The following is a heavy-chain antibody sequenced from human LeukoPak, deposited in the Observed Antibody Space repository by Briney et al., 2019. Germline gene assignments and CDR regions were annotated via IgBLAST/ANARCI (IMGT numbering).Heavy chain of an antibody. D-gene: IGHD1-26*01. V-gene: IGHV3-30*04. Sequence: GGSLRLSCEGSGFMLSRYILHGVGQAPGKGRDGVAVILNDGSHKYDADSVRGRFNVSRDNSKNTLYLQVSSLRPEDTAVYYCARGLVGISGAFDIWGQGTMVTVSS. J-gene: IGHJ3*02. CDR3: ARGLVGISGAFDI. CDR1: GFMLSRYI. CDR2: ILNDGSHK.